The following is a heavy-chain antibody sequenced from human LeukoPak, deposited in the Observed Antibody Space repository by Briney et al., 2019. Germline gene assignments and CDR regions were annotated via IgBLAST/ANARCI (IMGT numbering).Heavy chain of an antibody. CDR3: TREALRGSGTLNWFDP. CDR1: GYTFTEHY. V-gene: IGHV1-2*02. J-gene: IGHJ5*02. CDR2: MNPKSGGT. Sequence: GASVKVSCKASGYTFTEHYIHWVRQAPGQGLEWMGWMNPKSGGTYYTQKFQGRATMTRDASISTAYMELSGLMSDDTAVYYCTREALRGSGTLNWFDPWGQGTLVTVSS. D-gene: IGHD3-10*01.